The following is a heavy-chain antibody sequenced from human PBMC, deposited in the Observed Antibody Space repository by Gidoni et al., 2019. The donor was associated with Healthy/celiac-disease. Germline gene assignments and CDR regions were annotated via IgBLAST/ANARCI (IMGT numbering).Heavy chain of an antibody. CDR3: AKSGGFGVAFDI. J-gene: IGHJ3*02. CDR2: ISYDGSNK. Sequence: QVQLVESGGGVVQPGRYLRLSCAASGFTFSSYGMHWVRQAPGKGLEWVAVISYDGSNKYYADSVKGRFTISRDNSKNTLYLQMNSLRAEDTAVYYCAKSGGFGVAFDIWGQGTMVTVSS. CDR1: GFTFSSYG. V-gene: IGHV3-30*18. D-gene: IGHD3-10*01.